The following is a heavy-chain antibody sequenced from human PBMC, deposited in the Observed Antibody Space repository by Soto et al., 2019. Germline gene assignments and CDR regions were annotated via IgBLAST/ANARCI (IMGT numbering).Heavy chain of an antibody. Sequence: GASVKVSCKASGYTFTSYGISWVRQAPGQGLEWMGGFDPNDGETNYAQKFQGRVTMTEDTSTDTAYMELSSLRSEDTAVYYCATALPADNWFDPWGQGTLVTVSS. J-gene: IGHJ5*02. D-gene: IGHD2-2*01. V-gene: IGHV1-24*01. CDR3: ATALPADNWFDP. CDR1: GYTFTSYG. CDR2: FDPNDGET.